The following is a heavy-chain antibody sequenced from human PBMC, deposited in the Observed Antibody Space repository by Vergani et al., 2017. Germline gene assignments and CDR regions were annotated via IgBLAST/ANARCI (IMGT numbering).Heavy chain of an antibody. Sequence: VQLLESGGGLVQPGGSLRLSCAASGFSFSSYAMSWVRQAPGKGLEWVSAISGSGGSTYYADSVKGRFTISRDKSKNTLYLQMNSLRAEDTAVYDCGGRSGDYQDAFDIWGQGTMVTVSS. J-gene: IGHJ3*02. CDR1: GFSFSSYA. CDR3: GGRSGDYQDAFDI. V-gene: IGHV3-23*01. D-gene: IGHD3-3*01. CDR2: ISGSGGST.